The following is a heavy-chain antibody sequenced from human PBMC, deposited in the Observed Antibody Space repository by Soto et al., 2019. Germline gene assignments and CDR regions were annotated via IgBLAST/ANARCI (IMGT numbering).Heavy chain of an antibody. V-gene: IGHV1-18*01. Sequence: VSVNVSCKASGYTFTTYAITWVRQAPGQGLEYMGWISAYNGNTNYAQMLQGRVTMTTDTSTRTAYMELRSLRSDDTAMYYCARRFCSGSGCQGGPFEDYWGQGTPVTVSS. J-gene: IGHJ4*02. CDR1: GYTFTTYA. CDR3: ARRFCSGSGCQGGPFEDY. D-gene: IGHD2-15*01. CDR2: ISAYNGNT.